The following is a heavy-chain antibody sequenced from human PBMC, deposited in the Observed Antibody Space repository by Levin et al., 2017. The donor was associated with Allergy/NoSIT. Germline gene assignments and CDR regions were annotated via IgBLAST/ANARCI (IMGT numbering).Heavy chain of an antibody. V-gene: IGHV1-8*01. CDR1: GYTFTSYD. CDR3: ARVFRSGWTAFDY. D-gene: IGHD6-19*01. J-gene: IGHJ4*02. Sequence: GGSLRLSCKASGYTFTSYDINWVRQATGQGLEWMGWMNPNSGNTGYAQKFQGRVTMTRNTSISTAYMELSSLRSEDTAVYYCARVFRSGWTAFDYWGQGTLVTVSS. CDR2: MNPNSGNT.